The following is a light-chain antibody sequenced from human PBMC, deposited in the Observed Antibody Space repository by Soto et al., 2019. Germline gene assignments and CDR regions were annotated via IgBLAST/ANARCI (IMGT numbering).Light chain of an antibody. CDR2: WAS. CDR1: QSVLYSSNNKNY. Sequence: DIVMTQSPDSLAVSLGERATINCKSSQSVLYSSNNKNYLAWYQQKSRQPPKLLIYWASTRESGVPDRFSGSGSGTDFTLTISSLQAEDGAVYYCQQYYSTPTFGQGTKLEIK. CDR3: QQYYSTPT. V-gene: IGKV4-1*01. J-gene: IGKJ2*01.